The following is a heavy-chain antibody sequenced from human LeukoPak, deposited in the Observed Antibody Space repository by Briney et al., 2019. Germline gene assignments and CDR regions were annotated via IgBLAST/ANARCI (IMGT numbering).Heavy chain of an antibody. D-gene: IGHD3-3*01. CDR3: ARVYDFWSGPYYYGMDV. V-gene: IGHV3-23*01. CDR2: ISGGGGST. Sequence: PGGSLRLSCAASGFTFTSYSMNWVRQAPGKGLEWVSTISGGGGSTYYADSVKGRFTISRDNSKNTLYLQVNSLRSEDTAVYYCARVYDFWSGPYYYGMDVWGQGTTVTVSS. CDR1: GFTFTSYS. J-gene: IGHJ6*02.